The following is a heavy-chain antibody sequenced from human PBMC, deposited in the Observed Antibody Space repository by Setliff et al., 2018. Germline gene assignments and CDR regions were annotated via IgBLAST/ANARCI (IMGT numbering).Heavy chain of an antibody. J-gene: IGHJ3*02. CDR2: LHTSGSI. V-gene: IGHV4-61*02. CDR1: GGSISSGTYY. D-gene: IGHD2-2*01. Sequence: SETLSLTCTVSGGSISSGTYYWSWIRQPAGKGLEWIGRLHTSGSIDYNPSLKSRVTISVDTSKNQFSLRLRSVTAADTAVYYCARGRVRGSCSGPSCTYDPFDIWGQGTPVTVSS. CDR3: ARGRVRGSCSGPSCTYDPFDI.